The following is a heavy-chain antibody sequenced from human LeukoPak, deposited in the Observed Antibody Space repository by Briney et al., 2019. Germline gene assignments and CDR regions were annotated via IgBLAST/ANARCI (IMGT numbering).Heavy chain of an antibody. D-gene: IGHD2-2*01. J-gene: IGHJ5*02. CDR1: GFAFSSYW. Sequence: PGGSLRLSCAASGFAFSSYWMSWVRQAPGKGLEWVANIKQDGGEKYYVDSAKGGFTISRDNAKNSLYLQMNSLRADDTAVDYCARINHSSPSCYSNGSTPWAQEPLVTV. CDR2: IKQDGGEK. CDR3: ARINHSSPSCYSNGSTP. V-gene: IGHV3-7*01.